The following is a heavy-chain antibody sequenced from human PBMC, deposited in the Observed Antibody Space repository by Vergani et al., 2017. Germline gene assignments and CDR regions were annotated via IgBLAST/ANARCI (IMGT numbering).Heavy chain of an antibody. J-gene: IGHJ3*02. V-gene: IGHV3-73*01. CDR2: IRSKANSYAT. D-gene: IGHD3-10*01. CDR1: GFTFSGTA. Sequence: EVQLVESGGGLVQPGGSLKLSCAASGFTFSGTAMHWVRQASGKGLEWVGRIRSKANSYATAYAASVKGRFTISRDDSKNTAYLQMNSLKPEDTAVYYCAKSLTGNAFDIWGQGTMVTVSS. CDR3: AKSLTGNAFDI.